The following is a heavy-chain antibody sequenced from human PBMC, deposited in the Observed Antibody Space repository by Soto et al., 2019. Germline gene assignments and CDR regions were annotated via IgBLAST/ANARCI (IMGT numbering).Heavy chain of an antibody. J-gene: IGHJ4*02. D-gene: IGHD3-22*01. CDR2: INAGNGNT. Sequence: GASVKVACKASGYTFTSYAMHWVRQAPGQRLEWMGWINAGNGNTKYSQKFQGRVTITRDTSASTAYMELSSLRSEDTAVYYCARDSGYYDSSGYYTPLNYRGQGTLVTVSS. CDR1: GYTFTSYA. V-gene: IGHV1-3*01. CDR3: ARDSGYYDSSGYYTPLNY.